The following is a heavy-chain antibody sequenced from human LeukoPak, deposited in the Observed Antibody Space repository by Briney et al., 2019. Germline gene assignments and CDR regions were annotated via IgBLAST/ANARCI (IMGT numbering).Heavy chain of an antibody. CDR2: IYPGDSDT. D-gene: IGHD6-6*01. V-gene: IGHV5-51*01. CDR3: ARHSSSSSTYYYYGMDV. Sequence: GESLKISCKSSGYSFTSYWIGWVRQMPGKGLEWMGIIYPGDSDTRYSPSFQGQVTISADKSICTAYLQWSSLKASDTAMYYCARHSSSSSTYYYYGMDVWGQGTTVTVSS. J-gene: IGHJ6*02. CDR1: GYSFTSYW.